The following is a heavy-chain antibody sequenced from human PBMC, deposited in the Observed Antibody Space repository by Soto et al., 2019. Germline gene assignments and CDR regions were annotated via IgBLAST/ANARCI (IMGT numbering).Heavy chain of an antibody. Sequence: QLQLVQSGAEVKKPGSSVKVSCKASGGTLSSYAISWERQAPGQGLEWMGGIIPISGTANYAQKFQGRVTITADESTSTVYMELSSLRSEDTAVYYCARSQGSSTSLEIYYYYYYGMDVWGQGTTVTVSS. CDR3: ARSQGSSTSLEIYYYYYYGMDV. CDR1: GGTLSSYA. J-gene: IGHJ6*02. V-gene: IGHV1-69*01. D-gene: IGHD2-2*01. CDR2: IIPISGTA.